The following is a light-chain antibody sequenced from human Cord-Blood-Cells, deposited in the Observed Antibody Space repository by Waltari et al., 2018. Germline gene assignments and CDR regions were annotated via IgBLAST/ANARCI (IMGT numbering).Light chain of an antibody. CDR3: CSYAGSSTPYV. Sequence: QSALTQPASVSGSPGQSITISCTGTSSDVGSYNLVPWYQQHPGKAPKRMLYEGSKRPSGVSNRFSGSKSGNTASLTISGLQAEDEADYYCCSYAGSSTPYVFGTGTKVTVL. CDR1: SSDVGSYNL. CDR2: EGS. V-gene: IGLV2-23*01. J-gene: IGLJ1*01.